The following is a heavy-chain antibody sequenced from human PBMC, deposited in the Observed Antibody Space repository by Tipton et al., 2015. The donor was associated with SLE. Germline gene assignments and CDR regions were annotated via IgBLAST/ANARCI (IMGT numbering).Heavy chain of an antibody. Sequence: SLRLSCAASGFTFSSYWMHWVRQAPGKGLEWVSSISSSSSYIYYADSVKGRFTISRDNSKNTLYLQMNSLRAEDTAVYYCARAGGYDFWSGYYGFDYWGQGTLVTVSS. V-gene: IGHV3-21*01. D-gene: IGHD3-3*01. J-gene: IGHJ4*02. CDR1: GFTFSSYW. CDR3: ARAGGYDFWSGYYGFDY. CDR2: ISSSSSYI.